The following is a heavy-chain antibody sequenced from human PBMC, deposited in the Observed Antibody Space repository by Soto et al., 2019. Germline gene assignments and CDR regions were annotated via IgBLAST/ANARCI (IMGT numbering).Heavy chain of an antibody. V-gene: IGHV4-34*01. D-gene: IGHD3-10*01. CDR3: ARGLYYYGSGSYYTERANNWFDP. CDR2: INHSGST. Sequence: XATLSLTCAVYGGSFSGYYWSGIRQPPGKGLEWIGEINHSGSTNYNPSLKSRVTISVDTSKNQFSLKLSSVTAADTAVYYCARGLYYYGSGSYYTERANNWFDPWGQRTLVTVSS. CDR1: GGSFSGYY. J-gene: IGHJ5*02.